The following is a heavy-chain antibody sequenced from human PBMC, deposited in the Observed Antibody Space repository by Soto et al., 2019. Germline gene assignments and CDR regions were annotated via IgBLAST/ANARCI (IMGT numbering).Heavy chain of an antibody. V-gene: IGHV4-59*08. CDR3: ARLEFCTNTSCYPDY. CDR1: GGSISSYY. D-gene: IGHD2-2*01. J-gene: IGHJ4*02. Sequence: SETLSLTCSASGGSISSYYWSWIRQPPGKGLEWIGYIYYSGSTNYDPSLKSRVTISVDTSKNQISLKLSSVTAADTAVYYCARLEFCTNTSCYPDYWGQGTQVTVSS. CDR2: IYYSGST.